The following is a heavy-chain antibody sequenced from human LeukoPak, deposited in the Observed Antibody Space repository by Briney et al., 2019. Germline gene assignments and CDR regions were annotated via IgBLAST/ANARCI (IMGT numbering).Heavy chain of an antibody. CDR2: IYHSGST. CDR1: GYSISSGYY. J-gene: IGHJ3*02. V-gene: IGHV4-38-2*01. D-gene: IGHD3-22*01. CDR3: ARHDSSFDAFDI. Sequence: SETLSLTCAVSGYSISSGYYWGWIRQPPGKGLEWIGSIYHSGSTYYNPSLKSHVTISVDTSKNQFSLKLSSVTAADTAVYYCARHDSSFDAFDIWGQGTMVTVSS.